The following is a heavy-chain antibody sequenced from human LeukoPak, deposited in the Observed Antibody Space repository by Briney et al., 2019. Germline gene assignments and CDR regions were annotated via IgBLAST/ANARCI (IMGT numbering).Heavy chain of an antibody. CDR3: ARVGSSWLIDY. CDR1: GFTFSSYA. J-gene: IGHJ4*02. Sequence: GGSLRLSCAASGFTFSSYAMSWVRQAPGKGLEWVSAISGSGGSTYYADSVKGRFTISRHNSKNTLYLQMNSLRAEDTAVYYCARVGSSWLIDYWGQGTLVTVSS. D-gene: IGHD6-13*01. V-gene: IGHV3-23*01. CDR2: ISGSGGST.